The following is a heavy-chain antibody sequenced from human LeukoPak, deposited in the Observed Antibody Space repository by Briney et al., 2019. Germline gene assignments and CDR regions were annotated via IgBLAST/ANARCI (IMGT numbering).Heavy chain of an antibody. CDR2: ISAYNGNT. CDR3: ARDPPRYGSGSVHDY. V-gene: IGHV1-18*01. J-gene: IGHJ4*02. D-gene: IGHD3-10*01. Sequence: ASVKVSCKASGYTFTSYGISWVRQAPGQGLEWMGWISAYNGNTNYAQKLQGRVTMTTDTSTSTAYMELRSLRSDDTAVYYCARDPPRYGSGSVHDYWGQGTLVTVSS. CDR1: GYTFTSYG.